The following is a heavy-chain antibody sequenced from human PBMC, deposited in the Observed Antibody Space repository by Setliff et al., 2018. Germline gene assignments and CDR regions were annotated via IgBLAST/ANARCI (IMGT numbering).Heavy chain of an antibody. J-gene: IGHJ5*02. CDR2: IHTSGST. CDR3: ARRTFGSGRFDP. CDR1: GDSISSGSYY. V-gene: IGHV4-61*09. Sequence: SETLSLTCTVSGDSISSGSYYWSWIRQPAGKGLEWIGQIHTSGSTNYSPSLKSRVTISIDTSKNQFSLKLNSVTATDTALYYCARRTFGSGRFDPWCQGTLVTVSS. D-gene: IGHD3-16*01.